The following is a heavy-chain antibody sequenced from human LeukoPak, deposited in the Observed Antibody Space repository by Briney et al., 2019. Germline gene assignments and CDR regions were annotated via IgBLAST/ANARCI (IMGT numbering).Heavy chain of an antibody. CDR1: GFPFSSYA. J-gene: IGHJ5*02. CDR3: AKESKYYP. CDR2: ISDSGGST. V-gene: IGHV3-23*01. Sequence: GGSLRLSCAASGFPFSSYAITWVRQAPGKGLEGVSAISDSGGSTYYADSVKGRFTISRDNSKNSLYLQMNSLRAEDTAVYYCAKESKYYPWGQGTLVTVSS. D-gene: IGHD3-10*01.